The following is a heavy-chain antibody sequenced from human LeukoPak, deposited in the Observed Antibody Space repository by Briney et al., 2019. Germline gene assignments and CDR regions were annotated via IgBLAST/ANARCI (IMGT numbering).Heavy chain of an antibody. CDR2: ISGSGGST. V-gene: IGHV3-23*01. D-gene: IGHD3-22*01. CDR1: GFTFSTYA. Sequence: GGSLRLSCAASGFTFSTYAMTWVRQAPGEGLEWVSLISGSGGSTYDADSVKGRFTISRDNAKNSLYLQMNSLRAEDTAVYYCARDYDSSGYYYVAYYYGMDVWGQGTTVTVSS. CDR3: ARDYDSSGYYYVAYYYGMDV. J-gene: IGHJ6*02.